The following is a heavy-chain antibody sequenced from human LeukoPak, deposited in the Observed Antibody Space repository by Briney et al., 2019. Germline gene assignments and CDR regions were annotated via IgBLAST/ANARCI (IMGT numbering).Heavy chain of an antibody. Sequence: SETLSLTCAVYGGSFSGYYWSWIRQPPGKGLEWIGEINHSGSTNYNPSLKSRVTISVDTSKNQFSLKLSSVTAADTAVYYCARGQRNPGIAAAGTMERSYFDYWGQGTLVTVSS. J-gene: IGHJ4*02. CDR3: ARGQRNPGIAAAGTMERSYFDY. V-gene: IGHV4-34*01. CDR1: GGSFSGYY. D-gene: IGHD6-13*01. CDR2: INHSGST.